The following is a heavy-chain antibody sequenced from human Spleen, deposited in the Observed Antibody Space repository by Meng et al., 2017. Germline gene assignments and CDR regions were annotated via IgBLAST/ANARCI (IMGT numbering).Heavy chain of an antibody. D-gene: IGHD3-22*01. CDR2: IKKDGSEK. Sequence: GESLKISCAASGFTFSTSWMTWVRQAPGKGLEWVANIKKDGSEKYYVDSVKGRFSISRDTAKNSLYLQMNSLRVEDTAVYYCARHWDCYDSKGLDYWGQGTLVTVSS. CDR1: GFTFSTSW. V-gene: IGHV3-7*01. J-gene: IGHJ4*02. CDR3: ARHWDCYDSKGLDY.